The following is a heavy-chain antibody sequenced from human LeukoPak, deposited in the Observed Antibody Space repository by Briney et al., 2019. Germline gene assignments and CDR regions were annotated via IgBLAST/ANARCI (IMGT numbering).Heavy chain of an antibody. CDR1: GGTFSSYA. V-gene: IGHV1-69*04. J-gene: IGHJ4*02. CDR3: AIRFSRGSGSAIDY. CDR2: IIPILGIA. D-gene: IGHD3-10*01. Sequence: SVKVSCKASGGTFSSYAISWVRQAPGQGLEWMGRIIPILGIANYAQKFQGRVTITADKSTSTAYMELSSLRSEDTAVYYCAIRFSRGSGSAIDYWGQGTLVTVSS.